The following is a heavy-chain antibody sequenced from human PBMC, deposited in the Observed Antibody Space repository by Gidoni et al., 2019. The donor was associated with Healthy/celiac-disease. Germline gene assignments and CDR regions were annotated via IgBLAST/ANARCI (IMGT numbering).Heavy chain of an antibody. J-gene: IGHJ4*02. Sequence: QVQLVQSGAAVKKPGASVKVSCKASQYTFTDYYIHWVRQAPGQGLEWMGRINPNSGGTSYAQKFQGRVTMTRDTSINTAYMELSSLRSDDTAMYYCARGRVNYDGDYWGQGTLVTVSS. V-gene: IGHV1-2*06. CDR1: QYTFTDYY. D-gene: IGHD3-3*01. CDR3: ARGRVNYDGDY. CDR2: INPNSGGT.